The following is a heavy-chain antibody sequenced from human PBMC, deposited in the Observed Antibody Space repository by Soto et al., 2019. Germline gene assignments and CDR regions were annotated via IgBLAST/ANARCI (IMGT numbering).Heavy chain of an antibody. CDR3: ARGGTMINDF. V-gene: IGHV4-39*07. CDR1: GGSISSYY. D-gene: IGHD3-22*01. CDR2: IYYSGST. J-gene: IGHJ4*02. Sequence: SETLSLTCTVSGGSISSYYWGWIRQPPGKGLEWIGSIYYSGSTYYNPSLKSRVTLSVDTSKNQFSLKLSSVTAADTAVYYCARGGTMINDFWGQGTLVTVSS.